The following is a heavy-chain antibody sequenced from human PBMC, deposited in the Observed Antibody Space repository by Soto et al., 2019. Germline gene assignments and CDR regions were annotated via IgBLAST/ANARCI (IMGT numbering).Heavy chain of an antibody. CDR2: IIPIFGTA. CDR3: ALWGFRDGNNSKDNCSGMDV. D-gene: IGHD1-1*01. V-gene: IGHV1-69*01. CDR1: GGTFNRYT. Sequence: VQLVQSGAEVKKPGSSVKLSCKASGGTFNRYTISWVRQAPGQGLEWMGGIIPIFGTANYAQTFQGRVAIIADESTSAAYMELRSLRSEDTAVYYCALWGFRDGNNSKDNCSGMDVWGQGTTVTVSS. J-gene: IGHJ6*02.